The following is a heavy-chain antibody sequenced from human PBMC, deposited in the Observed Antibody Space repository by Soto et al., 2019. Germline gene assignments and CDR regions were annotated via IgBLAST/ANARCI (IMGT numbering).Heavy chain of an antibody. V-gene: IGHV1-46*01. Sequence: ASVKVSFKASGYTFTSYYMHWVRQAPGQGLEWMGIINPSGGSTSYAQKFQGRVTMTRDTSTSTVYMELSSLRSEDTAVYYCACGFGVVISSGPGPNYYYYGMDVWGQGTTVTVSS. CDR1: GYTFTSYY. CDR3: ACGFGVVISSGPGPNYYYYGMDV. J-gene: IGHJ6*02. D-gene: IGHD3-3*01. CDR2: INPSGGST.